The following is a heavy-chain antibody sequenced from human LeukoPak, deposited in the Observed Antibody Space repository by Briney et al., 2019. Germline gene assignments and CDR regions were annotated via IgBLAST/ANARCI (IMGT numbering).Heavy chain of an antibody. Sequence: GGSLRLPCAASGFTFSDHYIDWVRQAPGKGLEWVGRARNRRKGYSTQYAASVKGRFTFSRDDSENTVYLQMNSLKTEDTAVYFCARIMRVDYGTYYFDYWGPGTLVTVSS. J-gene: IGHJ4*02. CDR3: ARIMRVDYGTYYFDY. V-gene: IGHV3-72*01. CDR1: GFTFSDHY. D-gene: IGHD4/OR15-4a*01. CDR2: ARNRRKGYST.